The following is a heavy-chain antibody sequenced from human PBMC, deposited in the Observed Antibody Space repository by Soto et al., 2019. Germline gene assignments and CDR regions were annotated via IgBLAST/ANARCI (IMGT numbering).Heavy chain of an antibody. J-gene: IGHJ4*02. D-gene: IGHD6-19*01. CDR3: ARYTAVADPYYFDY. V-gene: IGHV3-23*01. Sequence: PGGSLRLSCAGSGFTLSDHYIDWVRQAPGKGLEWVAGISDGVDRAYYGDSVKGRFTISRDTSKNMLYLHMNSLRAEDTAIYYCARYTAVADPYYFDYWGQGTLVTVSS. CDR1: GFTLSDHY. CDR2: ISDGVDRA.